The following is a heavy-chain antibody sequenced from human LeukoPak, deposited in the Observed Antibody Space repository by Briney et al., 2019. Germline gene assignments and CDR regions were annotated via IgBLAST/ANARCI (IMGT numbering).Heavy chain of an antibody. V-gene: IGHV4-59*08. J-gene: IGHJ1*01. CDR1: GGSISSYY. CDR3: ASLRYCSGGSCFPKYFQH. Sequence: PSETLSLTCTVSGGSISSYYWSWIRQPPGKGLEWIGYVYYSGSTNYNPSLKSRVTMSVATSKNQLSLKLSSVTAADTAVYYCASLRYCSGGSCFPKYFQHWGQGTPVTVSS. D-gene: IGHD2-15*01. CDR2: VYYSGST.